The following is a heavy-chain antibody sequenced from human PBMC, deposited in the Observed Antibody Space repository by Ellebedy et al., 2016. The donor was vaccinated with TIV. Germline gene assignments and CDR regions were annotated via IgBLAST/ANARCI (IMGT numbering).Heavy chain of an antibody. V-gene: IGHV3-21*01. Sequence: LSLTCAASGFTFNTYSMNWVRQAPGKGLEWVSSISSSNSYINYADSVKGRFTISRDNANSSLFLEMNSLRAEDTAVYYCARGVGSGWCRHYYGMDVWGQGTTVTVSS. J-gene: IGHJ6*02. D-gene: IGHD6-19*01. CDR3: ARGVGSGWCRHYYGMDV. CDR1: GFTFNTYS. CDR2: ISSSNSYI.